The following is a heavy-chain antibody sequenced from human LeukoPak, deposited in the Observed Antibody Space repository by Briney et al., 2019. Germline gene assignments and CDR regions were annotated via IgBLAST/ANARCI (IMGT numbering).Heavy chain of an antibody. J-gene: IGHJ6*03. CDR3: ARERVEMATTAYYYYYMDV. Sequence: PSETLSLTCTVSGGSISSSSYYWGWIRQPPGKGLEWIGSIYYSGSTYYNPSLKSRVTISVDTSKNQFSLKLSSVTAADTAVYYCARERVEMATTAYYYYYMDVWGKGTAVTVSS. V-gene: IGHV4-39*07. CDR2: IYYSGST. CDR1: GGSISSSSYY. D-gene: IGHD5-24*01.